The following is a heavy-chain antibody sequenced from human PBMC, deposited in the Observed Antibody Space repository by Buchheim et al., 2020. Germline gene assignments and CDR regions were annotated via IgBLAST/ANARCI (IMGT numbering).Heavy chain of an antibody. Sequence: EVQLLESGGGLAQPGGSLRLSCAASGFTFNNYAMAWFRQAPGKGPEWVSSISLGHTFYADSVKGRFTISRDNSKNTLYLQMNSLRADDTAVYHCAPRDDTNNLGISLNWGQGTL. CDR3: APRDDTNNLGISLN. D-gene: IGHD3-16*01. V-gene: IGHV3-23*01. J-gene: IGHJ4*02. CDR2: ISLGHT. CDR1: GFTFNNYA.